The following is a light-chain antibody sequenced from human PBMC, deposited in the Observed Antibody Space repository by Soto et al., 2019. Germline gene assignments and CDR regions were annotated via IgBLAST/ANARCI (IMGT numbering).Light chain of an antibody. J-gene: IGKJ1*01. V-gene: IGKV3-11*01. Sequence: EIVLTQSPATLSLSPGERATLSCRASQSVSSYLAWYQQKPGQAPRLLIYDASNRATGIPARFSGSGSGTDFTLPISSIELKDFAFYYCQQRSNGPTFGQGTKVDIK. CDR2: DAS. CDR1: QSVSSY. CDR3: QQRSNGPT.